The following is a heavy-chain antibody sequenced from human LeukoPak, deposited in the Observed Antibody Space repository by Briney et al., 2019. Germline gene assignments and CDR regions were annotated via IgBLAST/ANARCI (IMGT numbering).Heavy chain of an antibody. CDR1: GYTFTGYY. CDR3: ARTAPAASDAFDI. J-gene: IGHJ3*02. V-gene: IGHV1-2*02. Sequence: ASVKVSCKASGYTFTGYYMHWVRQAPGQGLEWMGWINPNSGGTNYAQKFQGRVTMTTDTSTSTAYMEVRSLRSDDTAVYYCARTAPAASDAFDIWGQGTMVTVSS. D-gene: IGHD2-2*01. CDR2: INPNSGGT.